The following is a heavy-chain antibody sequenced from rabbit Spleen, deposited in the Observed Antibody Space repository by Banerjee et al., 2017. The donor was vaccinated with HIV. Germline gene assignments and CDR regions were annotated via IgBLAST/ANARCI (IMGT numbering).Heavy chain of an antibody. CDR1: GFSLSSNE. CDR2: INSYTGKS. J-gene: IGHJ3*01. V-gene: IGHV1S45*01. Sequence: QEQLKETGGGLVQPGGSLTLSCKASGFSLSSNEINWVRQAPGKGLEWIACINSYTGKSVYANWAKGPFTISKTSSTTVTLQMTSLTAADTATYFCARDLAGVIGWNFGWWGQGPWSPS. D-gene: IGHD4-1*01. CDR3: ARDLAGVIGWNFGW.